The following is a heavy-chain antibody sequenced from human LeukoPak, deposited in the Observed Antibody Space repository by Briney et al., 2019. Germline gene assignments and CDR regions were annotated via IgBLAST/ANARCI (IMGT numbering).Heavy chain of an antibody. CDR3: AKGKEGKRGYSYGFDY. CDR1: GFTFYDYA. CDR2: ISWNSGSI. J-gene: IGHJ4*02. D-gene: IGHD5-18*01. V-gene: IGHV3-9*01. Sequence: GRSLRLSCEASGFTFYDYAMHWVRQAPGKGLEWLSGISWNSGSIGYADSVKGRFTFSRDNAKNSLYLQMNSLRAEDTALYYCAKGKEGKRGYSYGFDYWGQGTLVTVSS.